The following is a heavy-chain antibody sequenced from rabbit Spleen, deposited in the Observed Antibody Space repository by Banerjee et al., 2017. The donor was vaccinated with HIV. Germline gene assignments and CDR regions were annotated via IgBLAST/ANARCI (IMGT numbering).Heavy chain of an antibody. Sequence: QEQLEESGGGLVKPEGSLTLTCKASGFSFSDRDVMCWVRQAPGKGLEWIACIDTNDGDTDYANWPKGRFTISKTSSTTVTLQMTSLTAADTATYFCARNYVNAFDPWGKGPSSPS. J-gene: IGHJ2*01. V-gene: IGHV1S45*01. CDR2: IDTNDGDT. D-gene: IGHD1-1*01. CDR1: GFSFSDRDV. CDR3: ARNYVNAFDP.